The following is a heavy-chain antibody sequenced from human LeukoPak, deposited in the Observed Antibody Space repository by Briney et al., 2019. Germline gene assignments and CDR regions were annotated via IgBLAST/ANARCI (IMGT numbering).Heavy chain of an antibody. J-gene: IGHJ4*02. CDR2: IYPGDSDT. Sequence: GESLKISCKGSGYIFTRHWIGWVRQMPGKGLEWMGIIYPGDSDTRYSPSFQGQVTISADKSISTAYLLWSSLKASDTGMYFCARILATLVTPVGFFDYWGQGTLVTVSS. CDR1: GYIFTRHW. CDR3: ARILATLVTPVGFFDY. V-gene: IGHV5-51*01. D-gene: IGHD3-10*01.